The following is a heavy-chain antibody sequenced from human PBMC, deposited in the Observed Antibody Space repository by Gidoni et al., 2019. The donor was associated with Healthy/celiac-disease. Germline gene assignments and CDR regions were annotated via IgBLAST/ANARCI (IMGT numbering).Heavy chain of an antibody. V-gene: IGHV3-23*01. Sequence: EVQLLESGGGLVQPGGSLRLSCAASGFTFGSYAMSWVRQAPGKGLEWVSAISGSGGSTYYADSVKGRFTISRDNSKNTLYLQMNSLRAEDTAVYYCAKEMGVIAAVTGTAFDYWGQGTLVTVSS. D-gene: IGHD6-13*01. CDR3: AKEMGVIAAVTGTAFDY. CDR2: ISGSGGST. J-gene: IGHJ4*02. CDR1: GFTFGSYA.